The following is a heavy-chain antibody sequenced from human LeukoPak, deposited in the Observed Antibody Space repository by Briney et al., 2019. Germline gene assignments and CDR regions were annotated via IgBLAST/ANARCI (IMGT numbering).Heavy chain of an antibody. Sequence: PGGSLRLSCAASGFTFDDYAMHWVRQAPGKGLEWVSGISWNSGSIGYADSVKGRFTISRDNAKNSLYLQMNSLRAEDTALYYCAKGSIAAAAWNYFDYWGQGTLVTVSS. V-gene: IGHV3-9*01. J-gene: IGHJ4*02. CDR1: GFTFDDYA. CDR3: AKGSIAAAAWNYFDY. CDR2: ISWNSGSI. D-gene: IGHD6-13*01.